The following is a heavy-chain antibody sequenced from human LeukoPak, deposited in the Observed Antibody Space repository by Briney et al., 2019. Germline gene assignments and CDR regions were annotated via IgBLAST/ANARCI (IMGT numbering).Heavy chain of an antibody. CDR2: INWNGGST. V-gene: IGHV3-20*04. CDR3: ARGCYGSGIRCAFDI. Sequence: GGSLRLSCAASGFTFDDYGMSWVRQDPGKGLEWVSGINWNGGSTGYADSVKGRFTISRDNAKNSLYLQMNSLRAEDTALYYCARGCYGSGIRCAFDIWGQGIMVTVSS. D-gene: IGHD3-10*01. CDR1: GFTFDDYG. J-gene: IGHJ3*02.